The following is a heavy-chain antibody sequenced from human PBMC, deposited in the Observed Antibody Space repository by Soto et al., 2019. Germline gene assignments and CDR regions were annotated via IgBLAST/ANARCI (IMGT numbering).Heavy chain of an antibody. D-gene: IGHD3-10*01. CDR3: ARDSTMVRGVPLQGPATYYYYGMDV. Sequence: PSETLSLTCTVSGGSISCGGYYWSWIRQHPGKGLEWIGYIYYSGSTYYNPSLKSRVTISVDTSKNQFSLKLSSVTAADTAVYYCARDSTMVRGVPLQGPATYYYYGMDVWGQGTTVTVS. CDR1: GGSISCGGYY. J-gene: IGHJ6*02. CDR2: IYYSGST. V-gene: IGHV4-31*03.